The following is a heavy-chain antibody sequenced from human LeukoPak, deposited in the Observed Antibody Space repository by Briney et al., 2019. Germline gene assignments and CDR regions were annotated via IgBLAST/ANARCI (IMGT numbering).Heavy chain of an antibody. CDR2: IKEDGSEK. CDR1: GFTLSTYW. V-gene: IGHV3-7*04. J-gene: IGHJ4*02. Sequence: GRSLRLSCAASGFTLSTYWMSWVRQAPGKGLEWVANIKEDGSEKYYVDSVEGRFTISRDNAKNSLYLQMNSLRVEDTAVYHCARARLAVSGNYFENWGQGTLVTVSS. D-gene: IGHD6-19*01. CDR3: ARARLAVSGNYFEN.